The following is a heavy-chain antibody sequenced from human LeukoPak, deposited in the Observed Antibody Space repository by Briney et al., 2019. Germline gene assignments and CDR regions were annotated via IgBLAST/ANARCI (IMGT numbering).Heavy chain of an antibody. CDR2: IYTSGST. Sequence: SETLSLTCTVSGGSISSYYWSWIRQPAGRGLEWIGRIYTSGSTNYNPSLKSRVTMSVDTSKNQFSLKLSSVTAADTAVYYCARDAARIKSARGGGSYYNFDYWGQGTLVTVSS. CDR1: GGSISSYY. V-gene: IGHV4-4*07. CDR3: ARDAARIKSARGGGSYYNFDY. D-gene: IGHD1-26*01. J-gene: IGHJ4*02.